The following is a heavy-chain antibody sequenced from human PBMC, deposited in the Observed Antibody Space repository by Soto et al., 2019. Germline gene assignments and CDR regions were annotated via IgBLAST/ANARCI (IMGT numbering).Heavy chain of an antibody. D-gene: IGHD5-18*01. Sequence: QVQLQESGPGLVKPSETLSLTCTVSGGSVSSGSYYWSWIRQPPGKGLDWIGSIYYSGSTNYNPSLKSRVTISLDTSKNQFSLKLSSVTAADTAVYYCARISGYSYGLPPYFDYGGQGTLVTVSS. CDR1: GGSVSSGSYY. CDR2: IYYSGST. CDR3: ARISGYSYGLPPYFDY. V-gene: IGHV4-61*01. J-gene: IGHJ4*02.